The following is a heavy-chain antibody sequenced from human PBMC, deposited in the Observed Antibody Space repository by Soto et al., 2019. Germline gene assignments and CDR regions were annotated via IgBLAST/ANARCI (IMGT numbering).Heavy chain of an antibody. J-gene: IGHJ4*02. CDR3: AKDRGRWLQIYYFDY. V-gene: IGHV3-11*01. D-gene: IGHD3-16*01. CDR1: GYTFSDYY. Sequence: GGSLRLSCAASGYTFSDYYMSWIRQAPGKGLEWISYIDTSGTKIYYADSVKGRFTITRDNAKNSLYLEMNSLRAEDTAVYYCAKDRGRWLQIYYFDYWGQGTLVTVSS. CDR2: IDTSGTKI.